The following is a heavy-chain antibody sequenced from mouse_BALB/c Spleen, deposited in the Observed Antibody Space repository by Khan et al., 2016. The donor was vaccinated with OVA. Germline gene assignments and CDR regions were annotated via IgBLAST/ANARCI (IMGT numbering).Heavy chain of an antibody. J-gene: IGHJ4*01. Sequence: VRLQQSGAERAKPGASVKMSCKASGYTFTTHWMHWVKQRPGQGLEWIGYINPTTGFSEFNHKFKDKATLTADTSSSTAYMQLSSLTSEDSAVYYCARVGYAYAMDYWGQGTSVTVSS. V-gene: IGHV1-7*01. D-gene: IGHD2-14*01. CDR1: GYTFTTHW. CDR3: ARVGYAYAMDY. CDR2: INPTTGFS.